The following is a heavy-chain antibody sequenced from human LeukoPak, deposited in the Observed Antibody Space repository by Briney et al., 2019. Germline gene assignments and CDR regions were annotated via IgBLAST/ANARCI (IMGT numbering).Heavy chain of an antibody. CDR1: GGGFSGYY. J-gene: IGHJ1*01. Sequence: SETLSLTCAVYGGGFSGYYCGWSCQPPGEGLGWSGEINHIGSTNYNPSLKNRVTISVDTSKNQFSLKLSSVTAADTAVYYCARGGRGYCSSNSCYRAEYFQHWGQGTLVTVSS. CDR2: INHIGST. CDR3: ARGGRGYCSSNSCYRAEYFQH. D-gene: IGHD2-2*01. V-gene: IGHV4-34*01.